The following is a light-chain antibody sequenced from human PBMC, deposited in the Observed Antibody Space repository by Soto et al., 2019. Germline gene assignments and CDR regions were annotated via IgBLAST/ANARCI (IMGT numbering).Light chain of an antibody. CDR1: QDIRLD. CDR3: LQHNTYPRT. CDR2: AAS. Sequence: DIQMTQSPSSLSASVGDRVTITCRASQDIRLDLGWYQQIPGRAPKRLIFAASRLQSGVPSRFSGSGSGTEFTLTISGLQAEDFGTYYCLQHNTYPRTFGPGTRVDLK. V-gene: IGKV1-17*01. J-gene: IGKJ3*01.